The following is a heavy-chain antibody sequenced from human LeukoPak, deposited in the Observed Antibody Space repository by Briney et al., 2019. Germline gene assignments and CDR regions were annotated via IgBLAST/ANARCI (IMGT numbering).Heavy chain of an antibody. CDR2: INPSSGGT. CDR1: GYTFTGYY. Sequence: ASVTVSCKSSGYTFTGYYMHWVRQAPGQGLEWMGWINPSSGGTNYAQKFQGRVTMTRDTSISTAYMELSRLRSDDTAVYYCARGYYDSSGYSPWGYWGEGTLVTVSS. CDR3: ARGYYDSSGYSPWGY. J-gene: IGHJ4*02. D-gene: IGHD3-22*01. V-gene: IGHV1-2*02.